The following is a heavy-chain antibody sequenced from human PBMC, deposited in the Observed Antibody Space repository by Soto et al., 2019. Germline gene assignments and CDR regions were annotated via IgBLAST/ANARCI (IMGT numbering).Heavy chain of an antibody. CDR2: INHSGST. CDR1: GGSFSGYY. V-gene: IGHV4-34*01. J-gene: IGHJ6*02. CDR3: ARGRYYGSGSYYNEGGMDV. D-gene: IGHD3-10*01. Sequence: SETLSLTCAVYGGSFSGYYWSWIRQPPGKGLEWIGEINHSGSTNYNPSLKSRVTISVDTSKNQFSLKLSSVTAADTAVYYCARGRYYGSGSYYNEGGMDVWGQGTTVTVSS.